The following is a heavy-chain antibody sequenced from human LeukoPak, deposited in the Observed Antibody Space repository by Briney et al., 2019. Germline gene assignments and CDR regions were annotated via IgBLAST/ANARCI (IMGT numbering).Heavy chain of an antibody. Sequence: SETLSLTCAVSGYSISSGYYWGWPRPPPGKGLEWICSLYHSGSTYYNPSLKSPLTISVDTSKTPFSLKLSSVTAADTAVYYCAGPYYYGSGSYYNLDYWGQGTLVTVSS. D-gene: IGHD3-10*01. CDR2: LYHSGST. CDR3: AGPYYYGSGSYYNLDY. J-gene: IGHJ4*02. CDR1: GYSISSGYY. V-gene: IGHV4-38-2*01.